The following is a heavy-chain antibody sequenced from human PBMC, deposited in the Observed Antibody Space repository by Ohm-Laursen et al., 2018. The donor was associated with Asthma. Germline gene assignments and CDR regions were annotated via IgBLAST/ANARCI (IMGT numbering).Heavy chain of an antibody. CDR1: GFAFSNIW. CDR3: ATYNQYNAFDL. Sequence: SLRLSCSASGFAFSNIWMTWVRQSPEKGLEWVDRITSERSGGTRAYAAPVKDRFTISRDDSKTTLYLQMNSLETEDTAVYFCATYNQYNAFDLWGQGTMVTVSS. V-gene: IGHV3-15*01. J-gene: IGHJ3*01. D-gene: IGHD1-14*01. CDR2: ITSERSGGTR.